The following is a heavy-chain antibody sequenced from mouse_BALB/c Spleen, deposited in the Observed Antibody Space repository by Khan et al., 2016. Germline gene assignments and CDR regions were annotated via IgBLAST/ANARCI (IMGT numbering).Heavy chain of an antibody. D-gene: IGHD1-1*01. CDR2: ISYSGST. V-gene: IGHV3-2*02. Sequence: EVQLQESGPGLVKPSQSLSLTCTVTGYSITSDYAWNWIRQFPGNKLEWMGYISYSGSTTYNPSLKSRISITRDTSKNQFFLQLNSVATEDTAAYYCARNYGSSYFDYGGQGTTLTVSS. J-gene: IGHJ2*01. CDR3: ARNYGSSYFDY. CDR1: GYSITSDYA.